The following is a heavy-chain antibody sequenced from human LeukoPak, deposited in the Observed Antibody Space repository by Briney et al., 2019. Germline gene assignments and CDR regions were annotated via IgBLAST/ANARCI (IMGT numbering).Heavy chain of an antibody. CDR3: ARDGVACTYFFDY. CDR1: GYTFTNYY. CDR2: ISPSGGST. Sequence: ASVKVSCKASGYTFTNYYIHWVRQAPGQGLEWMGMISPSGGSTSYPQKFQGRVTLTRDTSTSTVYMELSSLRSEDTALYFCARDGVACTYFFDYWGQGTLVTVSS. V-gene: IGHV1-46*01. D-gene: IGHD6-19*01. J-gene: IGHJ4*02.